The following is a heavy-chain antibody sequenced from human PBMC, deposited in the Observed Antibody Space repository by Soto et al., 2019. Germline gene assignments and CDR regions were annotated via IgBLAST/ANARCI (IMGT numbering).Heavy chain of an antibody. Sequence: EVHLEESGGDLVQPGGSLRLSCAASGFTLSAYWMTWVRQAPGKVLEWVANINRDGSKKSYLDSVRGRFAIYRDNVGNSLYLQMDSLRADDTALYYCALAVCPGSSSLYREAFDIWGQGTMVTVSS. CDR3: ALAVCPGSSSLYREAFDI. V-gene: IGHV3-7*05. J-gene: IGHJ3*02. CDR1: GFTLSAYW. D-gene: IGHD6-13*01. CDR2: INRDGSKK.